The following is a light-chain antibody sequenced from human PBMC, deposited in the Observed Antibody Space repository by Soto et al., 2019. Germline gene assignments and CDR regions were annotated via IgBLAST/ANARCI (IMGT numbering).Light chain of an antibody. J-gene: IGKJ1*01. CDR2: GAS. V-gene: IGKV3-15*01. CDR3: QQYNNWPSWT. CDR1: QSVSSN. Sequence: EIVMTRSPATLSVSPGERATLSCRASQSVSSNLVWYQQKPGQAPRLLXYGASTRATGIPARFSGSGSGTELTLTISSLQSEDFAVYYCQQYNNWPSWTFGQGTKVDIK.